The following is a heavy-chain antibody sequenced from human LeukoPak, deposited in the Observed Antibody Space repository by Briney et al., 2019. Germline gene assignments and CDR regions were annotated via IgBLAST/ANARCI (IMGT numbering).Heavy chain of an antibody. Sequence: GGSLRLSCAASGFTFSSYWMSWVRQAPGKGLEWVANIKRDGSEKYYVDSVKGRFTISRDNAKNSLYLQMNSLRAEDTAVYYCARDLAVVVVAAILPYNWFDPWGQGTLVTVSS. V-gene: IGHV3-7*01. CDR1: GFTFSSYW. D-gene: IGHD2-15*01. CDR3: ARDLAVVVVAAILPYNWFDP. J-gene: IGHJ5*02. CDR2: IKRDGSEK.